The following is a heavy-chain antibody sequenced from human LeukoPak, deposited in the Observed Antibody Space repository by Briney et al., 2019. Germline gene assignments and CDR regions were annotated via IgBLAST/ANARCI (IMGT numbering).Heavy chain of an antibody. CDR3: ARGRSSRLMGFDY. D-gene: IGHD6-13*01. CDR2: IYYSGST. J-gene: IGHJ4*02. Sequence: SETLSLTCTVSGGSISSSSYYWGWIRQPPGKGLEWIGSIYYSGSTYYNPSLKSRVTISVDTSKNQFSLKLSSVTAADTAVYYCARGRSSRLMGFDYWGQGTLVTVSS. V-gene: IGHV4-39*01. CDR1: GGSISSSSYY.